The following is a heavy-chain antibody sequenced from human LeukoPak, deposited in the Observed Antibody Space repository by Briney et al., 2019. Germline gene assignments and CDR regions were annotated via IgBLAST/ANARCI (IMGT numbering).Heavy chain of an antibody. V-gene: IGHV4-4*07. CDR2: IYTSGST. CDR3: ARDFPALERPQAPYSMDV. CDR1: GGSISSYY. J-gene: IGHJ6*02. D-gene: IGHD3-3*01. Sequence: SETLSLTCTVSGGSISSYYWSWIRQPAGKGLEWIGRIYTSGSTNYNPSLKSRVTMSVDTSKNQFSLKLSSVTAADTAVYYCARDFPALERPQAPYSMDVWGQGTTVTVSS.